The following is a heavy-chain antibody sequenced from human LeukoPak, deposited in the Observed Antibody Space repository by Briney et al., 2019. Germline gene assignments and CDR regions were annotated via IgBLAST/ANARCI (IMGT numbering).Heavy chain of an antibody. CDR3: ARDVTRAAAGNFGY. Sequence: GASVKVSCKASGYTVTSYGISWVRQAPGQGLEWMGWISAYNGKTNDAQKLQGRGTMTTDTSTSTAYMELRSLRSDDTAVYYCARDVTRAAAGNFGYWGQGTLVTVSS. V-gene: IGHV1-18*04. J-gene: IGHJ4*02. CDR1: GYTVTSYG. CDR2: ISAYNGKT. D-gene: IGHD6-13*01.